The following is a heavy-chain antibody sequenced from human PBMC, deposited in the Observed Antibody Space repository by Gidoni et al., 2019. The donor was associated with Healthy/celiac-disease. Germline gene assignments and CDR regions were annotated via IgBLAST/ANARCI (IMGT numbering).Heavy chain of an antibody. V-gene: IGHV3-43*02. Sequence: EVQLVESGGGVVQPGGSLRLSCAASGFTFDDYAMHWVRPAPGKGLEWVSLISGDGGSTYYADSVKGRFTISRDNSKNSLYLQMNSLRTEDTALYYCAKDIIAHTAMPLTRNYYYYGMDVWGQGTTVTVSS. CDR1: GFTFDDYA. CDR2: ISGDGGST. J-gene: IGHJ6*02. D-gene: IGHD5-18*01. CDR3: AKDIIAHTAMPLTRNYYYYGMDV.